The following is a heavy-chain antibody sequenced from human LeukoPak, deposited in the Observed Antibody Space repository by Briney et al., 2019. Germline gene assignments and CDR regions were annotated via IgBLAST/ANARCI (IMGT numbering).Heavy chain of an antibody. CDR2: ISGSGGST. Sequence: GGSLRLSCAASGFTFSSYAMSWVRQAPGKGLEWFSAISGSGGSTYYADSVKGRFTISRDNSKNTLYLQMNSLRAEDTAVYYCAKGTMIDYYFDYWGQGTLVTVSS. J-gene: IGHJ4*02. D-gene: IGHD3-22*01. CDR1: GFTFSSYA. CDR3: AKGTMIDYYFDY. V-gene: IGHV3-23*01.